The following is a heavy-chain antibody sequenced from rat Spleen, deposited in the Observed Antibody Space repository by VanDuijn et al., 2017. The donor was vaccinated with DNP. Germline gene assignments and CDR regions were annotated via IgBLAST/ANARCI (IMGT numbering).Heavy chain of an antibody. CDR3: ATLDGYYSSPDYFDY. J-gene: IGHJ2*01. D-gene: IGHD1-2*01. CDR1: GFTFSNYG. CDR2: ISPSGGST. Sequence: EVQLVESGGGLVQPGRSLKLSCAASGFTFSNYGMHWIRQAPTKGLEWVASISPSGGSTYYRDSVKGRFTISRDNAKSTLYLHMDSLRSEDTAPYYCATLDGYYSSPDYFDYWGQGVMVTVSS. V-gene: IGHV5-19*01.